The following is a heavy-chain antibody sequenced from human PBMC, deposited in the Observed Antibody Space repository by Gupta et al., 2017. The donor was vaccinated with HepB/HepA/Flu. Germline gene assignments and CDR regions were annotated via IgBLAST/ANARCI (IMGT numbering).Heavy chain of an antibody. CDR1: GDSINDGSYF. CDR3: ARAPPNIAPNWFDS. V-gene: IGHV4-39*02. Sequence: QLQESGPGLVKPSGTLSITCSVSGDSINDGSYFWGWIRQSPGKGLEYIGSIYSAGTTYYNPSLHSRVTISLDTSKNDFSLKLTSVTAADTAVYYCARAPPNIAPNWFDSWGPGTLVTVSS. D-gene: IGHD6-13*01. CDR2: IYSAGTT. J-gene: IGHJ5*01.